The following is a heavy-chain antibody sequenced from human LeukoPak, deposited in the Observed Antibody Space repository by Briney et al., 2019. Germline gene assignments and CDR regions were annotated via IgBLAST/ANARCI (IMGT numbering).Heavy chain of an antibody. V-gene: IGHV3-74*01. CDR1: GFTFSSYW. J-gene: IGHJ4*02. CDR2: IHTDGSRT. CDR3: ARANDYDYVWGTYRLDF. Sequence: HPGGSLRLSCAASGFTFSSYWMHWVRQAPGKGLVWVSRIHTDGSRTTYADSVKGRFTISRDNAKNTLYLQMNSLRAEDTAVYYCARANDYDYVWGTYRLDFWGQGTLVTVSS. D-gene: IGHD3-16*02.